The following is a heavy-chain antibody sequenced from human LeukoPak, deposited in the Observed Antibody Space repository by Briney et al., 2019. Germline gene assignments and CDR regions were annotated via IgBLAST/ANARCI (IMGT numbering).Heavy chain of an antibody. D-gene: IGHD6-19*01. CDR3: ARGIRAVADFEY. CDR1: GGSISNYY. CDR2: IYYNGNT. J-gene: IGHJ4*02. Sequence: SETLSLTCTVSGGSISNYYWSWIRQPPGKGLEWIGYIYYNGNTNYNPSLRSRVTISVDTSKNQFSLNLSSVTAADTAVYYCARGIRAVADFEYWGQGALITVSS. V-gene: IGHV4-59*01.